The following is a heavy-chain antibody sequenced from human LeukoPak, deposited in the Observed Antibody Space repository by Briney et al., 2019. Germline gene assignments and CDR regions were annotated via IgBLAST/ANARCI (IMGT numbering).Heavy chain of an antibody. CDR3: ARDLGLRGVTNWFDP. CDR1: GYTFSGYL. J-gene: IGHJ5*02. CDR2: INPSDGSA. Sequence: GASVNVSCTASGYTFSGYLMHWVRQAPGQGLEWMGIINPSDGSATYAQKFQGRVTMTRDTSTSTVYMELSSLRSEDTAVYYCARDLGLRGVTNWFDPWGHGTLVTVSS. V-gene: IGHV1-46*01. D-gene: IGHD3-10*01.